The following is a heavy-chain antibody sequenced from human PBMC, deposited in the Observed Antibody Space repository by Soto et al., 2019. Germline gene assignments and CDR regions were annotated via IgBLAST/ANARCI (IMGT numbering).Heavy chain of an antibody. CDR2: MYYSGIT. CDR1: GAPVSSETHF. D-gene: IGHD1-26*01. CDR3: AREDMSGTYYFDY. J-gene: IGHJ4*02. V-gene: IGHV4-61*01. Sequence: SETLSLTCTVSGAPVSSETHFWTWIRQPPGKGLEWIGYMYYSGITNSNPALKSRVTLSVDRSRNQFSPSLNSVTAADTAVYYCAREDMSGTYYFDYWGPGIQVTVSS.